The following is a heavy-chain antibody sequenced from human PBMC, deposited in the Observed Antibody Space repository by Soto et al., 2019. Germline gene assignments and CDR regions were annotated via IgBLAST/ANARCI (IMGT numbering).Heavy chain of an antibody. CDR1: GFTFSSYW. CDR3: ARDEGPAAAYYYYMDV. D-gene: IGHD2-15*01. J-gene: IGHJ6*03. Sequence: EVQLVESGGGLVQPGGSLRLSCAASGFTFSSYWMSWVRQAPGKGLEWVANIKQDGSEKYYVDSVKGRFTISRDNAKNSLYLQMNRLRAEDTAVYYCARDEGPAAAYYYYMDVWGKGTTVTVSS. CDR2: IKQDGSEK. V-gene: IGHV3-7*01.